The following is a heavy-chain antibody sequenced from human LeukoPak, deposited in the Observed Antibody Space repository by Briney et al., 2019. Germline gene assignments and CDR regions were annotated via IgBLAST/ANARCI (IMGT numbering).Heavy chain of an antibody. CDR3: ARHFGSGSKKYYFDY. CDR1: GFTFSSYA. D-gene: IGHD3-10*01. CDR2: ISYDGSNK. Sequence: TGGSLRLSCAASGFTFSSYAMHWVRQAPGKGLEWVALISYDGSNKYYADSVKARFIISRDNSKNTVYLQMNSLRAEDTAVYYCARHFGSGSKKYYFDYWGQGTLVTVSS. J-gene: IGHJ4*02. V-gene: IGHV3-30*04.